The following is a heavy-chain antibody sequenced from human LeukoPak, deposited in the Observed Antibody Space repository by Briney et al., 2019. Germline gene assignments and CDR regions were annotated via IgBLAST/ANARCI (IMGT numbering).Heavy chain of an antibody. CDR1: GFTFSSYA. Sequence: GGSLRLSCAASGFTFSSYAMHWVRQAPGKGLEWVAVISYDGSNKYYADSVKGRFTISRDNSKNTLYLQMNSLRAEDTAAYYCAREGDTVTYPDYWGQGTLVTVSS. CDR3: AREGDTVTYPDY. CDR2: ISYDGSNK. J-gene: IGHJ4*02. V-gene: IGHV3-30*04. D-gene: IGHD4-17*01.